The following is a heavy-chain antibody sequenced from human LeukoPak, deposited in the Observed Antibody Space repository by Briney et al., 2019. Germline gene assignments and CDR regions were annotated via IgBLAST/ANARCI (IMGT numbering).Heavy chain of an antibody. CDR1: GYTFTGYY. CDR2: INPNSGGT. Sequence: ASVKVSCKASGYTFTGYYMHWVRQAPGQGLEWMGRINPNSGGTNYAQKFQGRVTMTRDTSISTAYMELSSLRSGDTAVYYCATDQRYNNNRQNDYWGQGTLVTVSS. CDR3: ATDQRYNNNRQNDY. J-gene: IGHJ4*02. V-gene: IGHV1-2*06. D-gene: IGHD1-1*01.